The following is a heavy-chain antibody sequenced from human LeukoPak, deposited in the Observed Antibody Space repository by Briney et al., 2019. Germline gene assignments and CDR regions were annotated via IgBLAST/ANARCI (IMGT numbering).Heavy chain of an antibody. D-gene: IGHD2-2*02. CDR2: ISWNSGSI. CDR3: AKGYCSSTSCYTDY. Sequence: PGRSLRLSRAASGFTFDDYAMHWVRQAPGKGLEWVSGISWNSGSIGYADSVKGRFTISRDNAKNSLYLQMNSLRAEDMALYYCAKGYCSSTSCYTDYWGQGTLVTVSS. J-gene: IGHJ4*02. CDR1: GFTFDDYA. V-gene: IGHV3-9*03.